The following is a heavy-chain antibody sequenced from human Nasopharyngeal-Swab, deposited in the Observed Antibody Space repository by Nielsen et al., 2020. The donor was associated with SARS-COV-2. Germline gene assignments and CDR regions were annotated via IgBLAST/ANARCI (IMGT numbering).Heavy chain of an antibody. CDR1: GFTFSSYG. J-gene: IGHJ4*02. CDR2: IWYDGSNK. D-gene: IGHD3-10*01. V-gene: IGHV3-33*01. Sequence: GESLKISCAASGFTFSSYGMHWVRQAPGKGLEWVAVIWYDGSNKYYADSVKGRFTISRDNSKNTLYLQMNSLRAEGTAVYYCARGYIITKTDYYFDYWGQGTLVTVSS. CDR3: ARGYIITKTDYYFDY.